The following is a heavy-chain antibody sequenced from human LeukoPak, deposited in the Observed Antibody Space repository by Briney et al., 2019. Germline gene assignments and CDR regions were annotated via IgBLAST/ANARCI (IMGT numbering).Heavy chain of an antibody. J-gene: IGHJ4*02. CDR1: GFSVRYFW. Sequence: GSLSLSFAASGFSVRYFWMAWVRPAPGKGLEWVAHIKEDRTADYYVDSVKGRFSISKDDGKNSLHLQMNSLRVEDTAVYYCVRGGWELDYWGQGTLVTVSS. CDR3: VRGGWELDY. D-gene: IGHD1-1*01. V-gene: IGHV3-7*01. CDR2: IKEDRTAD.